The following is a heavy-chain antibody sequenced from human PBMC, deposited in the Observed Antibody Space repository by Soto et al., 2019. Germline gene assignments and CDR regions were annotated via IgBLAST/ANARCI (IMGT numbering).Heavy chain of an antibody. Sequence: VQLVQSGAEVKKPGSSVKVSCKASGGTFSSYAISWVRQAPGQGLEWMGGIIPIFGTANYAQKFQGRVTITADESTSTAYMELSSLRSEDTAVYYCARVSMVRGVIPYYYYGMDVWGQGTTVTVSS. CDR1: GGTFSSYA. CDR2: IIPIFGTA. V-gene: IGHV1-69*01. CDR3: ARVSMVRGVIPYYYYGMDV. D-gene: IGHD3-10*01. J-gene: IGHJ6*02.